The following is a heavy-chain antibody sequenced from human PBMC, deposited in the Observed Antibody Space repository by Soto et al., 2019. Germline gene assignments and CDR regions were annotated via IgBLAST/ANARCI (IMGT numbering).Heavy chain of an antibody. D-gene: IGHD6-13*01. CDR2: ISSSGTTI. J-gene: IGHJ4*02. CDR1: EFTFSSYE. V-gene: IGHV3-48*03. Sequence: PGGSLRLSCVASEFTFSSYEMNWFRQAPGKGLEWVSYISSSGTTIYYTDSVKGRFTISRDNAKKSLYLQMNSLRAEDTAVYYCVRFGGAAAGPGDYWGQGTLVTVSS. CDR3: VRFGGAAAGPGDY.